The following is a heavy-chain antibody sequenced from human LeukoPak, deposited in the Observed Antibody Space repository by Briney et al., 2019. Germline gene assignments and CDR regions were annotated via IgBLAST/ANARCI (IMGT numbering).Heavy chain of an antibody. CDR3: AREGFPPGVLH. CDR1: GFTFSSYA. CDR2: ISYDGSNK. V-gene: IGHV3-30-3*01. J-gene: IGHJ1*01. D-gene: IGHD2-2*01. Sequence: PGRSLRLSCAASGFTFSSYAMHWVRQAPGKGLEWVAVISYDGSNKYYADSVKGRFTISRDNSKNTLYLQMNSLRAEDTAVYYCAREGFPPGVLHWGQGTLVTVSS.